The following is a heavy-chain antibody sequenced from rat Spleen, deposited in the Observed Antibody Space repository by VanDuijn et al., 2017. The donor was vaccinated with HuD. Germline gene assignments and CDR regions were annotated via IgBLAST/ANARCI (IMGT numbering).Heavy chain of an antibody. CDR2: ISTGGGNT. J-gene: IGHJ2*01. CDR1: GFTFSNYY. CDR3: ARWHYSSYIYVFDY. Sequence: EVQLVESGGGLVQPGRSMKLSCAASGFTFSNYYMAWVRQAPTKGLEWVASISTGGGNTYYRDSVKGRFTISRDNAKSTLYLQMDSLRSEDTATYYCARWHYSSYIYVFDYWGQGVMVTVSS. V-gene: IGHV5-25*01. D-gene: IGHD1-2*01.